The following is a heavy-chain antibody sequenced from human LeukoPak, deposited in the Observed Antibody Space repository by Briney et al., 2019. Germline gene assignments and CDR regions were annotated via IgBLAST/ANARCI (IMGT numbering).Heavy chain of an antibody. CDR2: MNPNSGNT. CDR1: GYTFTSYD. CDR3: ARGRVILRIAARGGAIHY. J-gene: IGHJ4*02. D-gene: IGHD6-6*01. Sequence: ASVKVSCKASGYTFTSYDINWVRQATGQGLEWMGWMNPNSGNTGYAQKFQGRVTMTRNTSISTAYMELSSLRSEDTAVYYCARGRVILRIAARGGAIHYWGQGTLVTVSS. V-gene: IGHV1-8*01.